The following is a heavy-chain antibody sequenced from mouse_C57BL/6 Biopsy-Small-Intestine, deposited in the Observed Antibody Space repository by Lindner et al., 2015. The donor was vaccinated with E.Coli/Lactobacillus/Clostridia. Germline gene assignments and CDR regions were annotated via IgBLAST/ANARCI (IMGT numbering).Heavy chain of an antibody. V-gene: IGHV14-4*01. J-gene: IGHJ2*01. CDR2: IDPENGDT. Sequence: VQLQESGAELVRPGASVKLSCTASGFNIKDDYMHWVKQRPEQGLEWIGWIDPENGDTEYASKFQGKATITADTSSNTAYLQLSSLTSEDTAVYYCTTDDYDVGYWGQGTTLTVSS. D-gene: IGHD2-4*01. CDR3: TTDDYDVGY. CDR1: GFNIKDDY.